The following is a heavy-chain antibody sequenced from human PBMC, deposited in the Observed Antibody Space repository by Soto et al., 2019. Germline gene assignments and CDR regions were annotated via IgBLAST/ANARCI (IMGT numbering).Heavy chain of an antibody. CDR3: ARAPTVTTNFDS. D-gene: IGHD4-17*01. CDR1: GFTVSSNY. CDR2: IYSGGTT. V-gene: IGHV3-66*01. Sequence: EVQLVESGGGLVQPGGSLRLSCAASGFTVSSNYMSWVRQAPGEGLEWVSIIYSGGTTFYADSVQGRFTISRDISKNTLYLQMNSLRAEHTAVYYCARAPTVTTNFDSWGQGTLVTVSS. J-gene: IGHJ4*02.